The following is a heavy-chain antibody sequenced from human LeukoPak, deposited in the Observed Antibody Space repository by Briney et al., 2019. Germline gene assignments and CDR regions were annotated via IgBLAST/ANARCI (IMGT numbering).Heavy chain of an antibody. D-gene: IGHD3-22*01. CDR1: GFTLSSYA. Sequence: GGSLRLSCAASGFTLSSYAMSWVRQAPGKGLEWVSAISGSGGSTYYADSVKGRLTISRDNSKNTLYLQMNSLRAEDTAVYYCAKRPYYYDSSGSSDYWGQGTLVTVSS. V-gene: IGHV3-23*01. CDR2: ISGSGGST. J-gene: IGHJ4*02. CDR3: AKRPYYYDSSGSSDY.